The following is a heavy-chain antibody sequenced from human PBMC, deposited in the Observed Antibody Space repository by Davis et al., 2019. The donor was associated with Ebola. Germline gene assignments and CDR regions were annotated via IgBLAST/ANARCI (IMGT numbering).Heavy chain of an antibody. Sequence: ASVKVSRKASGYTYTSYAMHSVRPPPGQGLEWMGIINHSGGSTSDAQKFQGRVTMTRDTSTSTVYMEPSSLRSEDTAVYYCASVRKRGVIITGHLAFDYWGQGTLVTVSS. V-gene: IGHV1-46*01. D-gene: IGHD3-10*01. CDR3: ASVRKRGVIITGHLAFDY. CDR2: INHSGGST. CDR1: GYTYTSYA. J-gene: IGHJ4*02.